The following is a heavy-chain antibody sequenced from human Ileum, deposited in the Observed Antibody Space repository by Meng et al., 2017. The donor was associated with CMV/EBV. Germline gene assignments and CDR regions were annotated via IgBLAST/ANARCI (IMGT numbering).Heavy chain of an antibody. CDR1: GFTVSSNY. J-gene: IGHJ6*02. V-gene: IGHV3-66*02. CDR3: ARDLPGFWSGYPRYGMDV. CDR2: IYSGGST. D-gene: IGHD3-3*01. Sequence: GESLKISCAASGFTVSSNYMSWVRQAPGKGLEWVSVIYSGGSTYYADSVKGRFTISRDNSKNTLYLQMNSLRAEDTAVYYCARDLPGFWSGYPRYGMDVWGQGTTVTVSS.